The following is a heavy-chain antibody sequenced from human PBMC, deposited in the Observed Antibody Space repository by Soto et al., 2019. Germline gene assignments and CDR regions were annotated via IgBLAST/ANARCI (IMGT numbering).Heavy chain of an antibody. V-gene: IGHV3-49*03. CDR2: IRRNAYGGTT. Sequence: GSLRLSCTTSGFTFVDYALIFFGPAPGKGLEWVGFIRRNAYGGTTDYAASVKGRFTISRDDSKSIAYLQMNSLRTEDTALYYCTRASSLDFDFWGQGTLVTVSS. CDR3: TRASSLDFDF. D-gene: IGHD3-16*01. CDR1: GFTFVDYA. J-gene: IGHJ4*02.